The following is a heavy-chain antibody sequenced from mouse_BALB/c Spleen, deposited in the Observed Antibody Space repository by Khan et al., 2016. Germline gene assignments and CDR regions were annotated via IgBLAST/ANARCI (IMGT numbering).Heavy chain of an antibody. J-gene: IGHJ3*01. CDR2: ISDGGSYT. CDR1: GFTFSDYY. Sequence: EVELVESGGGLVKPGGSLKLSCAASGFTFSDYYMYWVSQTPEKSLEWVANISDGGSYTYYPDSVKGRFTISRDNAKNNLYLQMSSLKSEDTAMYYCAREGLRRGFAYWGQGTLVTVSA. D-gene: IGHD2-12*01. CDR3: AREGLRRGFAY. V-gene: IGHV5-4*02.